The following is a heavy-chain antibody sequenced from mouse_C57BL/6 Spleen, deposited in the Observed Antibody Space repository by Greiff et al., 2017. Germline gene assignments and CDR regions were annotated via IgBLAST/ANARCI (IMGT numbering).Heavy chain of an antibody. CDR3: ARGGTMGSSYWYFDV. V-gene: IGHV3-6*01. D-gene: IGHD1-1*02. Sequence: EVQLVESGPGLVKPSQSLSLTCSVTGYSITSGYYWNWIRQFPGNKLEWMGYISYDGSNNYNPSLKNRISITRDTSKNQFFLKLNSVTTEDTATYYCARGGTMGSSYWYFDVWGTGTTVTVSS. CDR2: ISYDGSN. J-gene: IGHJ1*03. CDR1: GYSITSGYY.